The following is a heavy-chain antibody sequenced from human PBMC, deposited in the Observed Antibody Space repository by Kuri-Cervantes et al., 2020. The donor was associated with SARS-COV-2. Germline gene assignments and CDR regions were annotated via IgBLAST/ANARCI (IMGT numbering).Heavy chain of an antibody. CDR1: GYTFTGYY. CDR2: INPNSGGT. V-gene: IGHV1-2*02. J-gene: IGHJ6*02. Sequence: ASVKVSCKASGYTFTGYYMHWVRQAPGQGLEWMGWINPNSGGTNYAQKFQGRVTMTRDTSISTAYMELSNLRSDDTAVHYCARDLRPTTYYYFYGMNVWGQGTTVTVSS. D-gene: IGHD1-14*01. CDR3: ARDLRPTTYYYFYGMNV.